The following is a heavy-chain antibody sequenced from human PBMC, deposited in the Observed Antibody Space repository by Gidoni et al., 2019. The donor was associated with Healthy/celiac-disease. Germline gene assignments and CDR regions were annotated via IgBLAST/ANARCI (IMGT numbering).Heavy chain of an antibody. CDR1: GFSLSTSGVG. J-gene: IGHJ5*02. V-gene: IGHV2-5*02. Sequence: QITLKESGPTLVKPTQTLTLTCTFSGFSLSTSGVGVGWIRQPPGKALEWLALIYWDDDKRYSPSLKSRLTITKDTSKNQVVLTMTNMDPVDTATYYCARSYYYGSGDRWFDPWGQGTLVTVSS. D-gene: IGHD3-10*01. CDR2: IYWDDDK. CDR3: ARSYYYGSGDRWFDP.